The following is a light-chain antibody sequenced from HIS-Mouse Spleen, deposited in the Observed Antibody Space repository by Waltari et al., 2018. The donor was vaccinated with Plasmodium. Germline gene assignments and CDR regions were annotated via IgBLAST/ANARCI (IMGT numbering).Light chain of an antibody. V-gene: IGLV2-8*01. CDR1: SSDVGGYNY. CDR2: EVS. CDR3: SSYAGSNNLV. Sequence: QSALTQPPSASGSPGQSVTISCTGTSSDVGGYNYVSWYQQHPGKAPKLMIYEVSTRPSGFPDRFSGSTSGNTASLTVSGLQAEDEADYYCSSYAGSNNLVVGGGTKLTVL. J-gene: IGLJ2*01.